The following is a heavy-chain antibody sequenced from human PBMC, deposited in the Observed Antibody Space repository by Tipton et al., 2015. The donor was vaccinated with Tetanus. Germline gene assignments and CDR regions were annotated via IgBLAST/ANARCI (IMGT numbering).Heavy chain of an antibody. J-gene: IGHJ4*02. Sequence: SLRLSCAASGLTFSSYSMNWVRQAPGKGLEWVSSISSSSSYIYYADSVKGRFTISRDNAKNSLYLQMNSLRAEDTAVYYCERERVDIVATKIDWGQGTLVTVSS. CDR1: GLTFSSYS. V-gene: IGHV3-21*01. D-gene: IGHD5-12*01. CDR2: ISSSSSYI. CDR3: ERERVDIVATKID.